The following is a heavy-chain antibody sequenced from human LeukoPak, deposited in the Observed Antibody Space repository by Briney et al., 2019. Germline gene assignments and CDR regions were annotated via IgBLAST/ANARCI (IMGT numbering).Heavy chain of an antibody. V-gene: IGHV4-30-2*01. CDR2: IYHSGST. D-gene: IGHD2-8*01. J-gene: IGHJ3*02. Sequence: PSETLSLTCAVYGGSFSGYSWSWIRQPPGKGLEWIGYIYHSGSTYYNPSLKSRVTISVDRSKNQFSLKLSSVTAADTAVYYCARTKGSGAFDIWGQGTMVTVSS. CDR1: GGSFSGYS. CDR3: ARTKGSGAFDI.